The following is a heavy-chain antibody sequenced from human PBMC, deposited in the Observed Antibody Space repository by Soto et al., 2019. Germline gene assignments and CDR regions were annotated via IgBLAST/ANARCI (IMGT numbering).Heavy chain of an antibody. V-gene: IGHV3-30-3*01. Sequence: QVQLVESGGGVVQPGMSLRLSCAASGFTFSSYAMHWVRQAPGKGLEWVAVISYDGSNKYYADSVKGRFTISRDNSKNTLYLQMNSLSAEDTAVYYCARERLRRNTMIALDYWGQGTLVTVSS. CDR3: ARERLRRNTMIALDY. CDR2: ISYDGSNK. D-gene: IGHD3-22*01. J-gene: IGHJ4*02. CDR1: GFTFSSYA.